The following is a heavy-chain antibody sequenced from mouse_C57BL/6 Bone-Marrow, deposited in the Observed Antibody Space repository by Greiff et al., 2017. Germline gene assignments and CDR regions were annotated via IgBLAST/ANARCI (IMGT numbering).Heavy chain of an antibody. Sequence: DVMLVESGGGLVQPGGSLKLSCAASGFTFSDYYMYWVRQTPEKRLEWVAYISNGGGSTYYPDTVKGRFTISRDNAKNTLYLQMSRLKSEDTAMYYCARQRNGYDFDYWGQGTTLTVSS. CDR3: ARQRNGYDFDY. CDR2: ISNGGGST. D-gene: IGHD2-2*01. CDR1: GFTFSDYY. J-gene: IGHJ2*01. V-gene: IGHV5-12*01.